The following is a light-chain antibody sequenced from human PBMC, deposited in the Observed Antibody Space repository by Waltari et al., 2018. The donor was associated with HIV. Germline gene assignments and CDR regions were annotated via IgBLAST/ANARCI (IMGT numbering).Light chain of an antibody. CDR1: SSDYS. Sequence: QSALTQPASVSGSPGQSITISCTGISSDYSVSCYQQHPGRAPKLMIYDVANRPSGVSSRFSGSKSGHTASLTISGLQADDEADYYCSSFTTSSTGVFGGGTKLTVL. CDR3: SSFTTSSTGV. V-gene: IGLV2-14*03. CDR2: DVA. J-gene: IGLJ3*02.